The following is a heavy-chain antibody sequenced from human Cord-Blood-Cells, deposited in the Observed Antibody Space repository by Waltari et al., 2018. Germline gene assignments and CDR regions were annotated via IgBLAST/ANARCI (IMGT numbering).Heavy chain of an antibody. Sequence: EVQLVESGGGLVQPGGSLGRSCAASGFTFSRYDMHWVRQATGKGLEWVSAIGTAGDTYYPGSVKGRFTISRENAKNSLYLQMNSLRAGDTAVYYCARGPFDYWGQGTLVTVSS. V-gene: IGHV3-13*01. J-gene: IGHJ4*02. CDR1: GFTFSRYD. CDR2: IGTAGDT. CDR3: ARGPFDY.